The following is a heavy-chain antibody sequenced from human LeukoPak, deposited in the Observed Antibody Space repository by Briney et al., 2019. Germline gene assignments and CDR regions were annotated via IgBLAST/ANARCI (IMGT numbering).Heavy chain of an antibody. J-gene: IGHJ4*02. CDR2: IYYSGST. V-gene: IGHV4-31*03. CDR3: ARDSSGYSSLDY. Sequence: SETLSLTCSVSGGSISGSGYYWGWIRQPPGKGLEWIGYIYYSGSTYYNPSLKSRVTISVDTSKNQFSLKLSSVTAADTAVYYCARDSSGYSSLDYWGQGTLVTVSS. D-gene: IGHD3-22*01. CDR1: GGSISGSGYY.